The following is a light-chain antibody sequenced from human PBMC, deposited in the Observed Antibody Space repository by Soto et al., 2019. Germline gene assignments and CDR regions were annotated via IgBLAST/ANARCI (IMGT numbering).Light chain of an antibody. Sequence: TMMTQSPATLSVSPGERATLSCRASQSVSSKLAWYQQKPGQAPRLLIYGASTRATGIPARFSGSGSGTDFSLIIGRLEPEDFAVYYCQQRSNWPSTFGQGTRLEI. J-gene: IGKJ5*01. V-gene: IGKV3-15*01. CDR1: QSVSSK. CDR3: QQRSNWPST. CDR2: GAS.